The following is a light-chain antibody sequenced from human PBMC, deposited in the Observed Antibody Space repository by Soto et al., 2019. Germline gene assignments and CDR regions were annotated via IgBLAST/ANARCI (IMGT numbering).Light chain of an antibody. Sequence: QSALTQPASVSGSPGQSITIPCTGTSSDVGGYNYVSWYQQHPGKAPKLMIYEVSNRPSGVSNRFSGSKSGNTASLTISGLQAEDEADYYCSSYTSSILYVFGTGTKVNVL. V-gene: IGLV2-14*01. CDR3: SSYTSSILYV. CDR1: SSDVGGYNY. J-gene: IGLJ1*01. CDR2: EVS.